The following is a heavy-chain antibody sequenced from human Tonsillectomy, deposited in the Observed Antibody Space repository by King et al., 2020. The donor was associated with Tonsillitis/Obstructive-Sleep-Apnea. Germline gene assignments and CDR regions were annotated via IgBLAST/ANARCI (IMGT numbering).Heavy chain of an antibody. CDR2: IYYSGST. J-gene: IGHJ4*02. CDR1: GGSISSSSYY. V-gene: IGHV4-39*01. CDR3: ARQIVVVVTASRTYAFDY. Sequence: LQLQESGPGLVKPSETLSLTCTVSGGSISSSSYYWGWTRQPPGKGLEWIGSIYYSGSTYYNPSLKSRVTISVDTSKNQFSLKLSSVTAADTAVYYCARQIVVVVTASRTYAFDYWGQGTLVTVSS. D-gene: IGHD2-21*02.